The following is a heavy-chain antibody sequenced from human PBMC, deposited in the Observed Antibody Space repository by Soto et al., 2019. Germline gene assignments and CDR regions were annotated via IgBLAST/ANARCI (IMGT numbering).Heavy chain of an antibody. CDR2: IYYSGST. CDR1: GFTISSYY. CDR3: ARTYDGSGPNSGGYGFDI. Sequence: SETLSLTCTVSGFTISSYYWSWIRQPTGEGLEWIGYIYYSGSTNYNPSLKSRVTISVDTSKNQFSLKLSSVTAADTAVYYCARTYDGSGPNSGGYGFDIWGQGTMVTVSS. D-gene: IGHD3-22*01. V-gene: IGHV4-59*01. J-gene: IGHJ3*02.